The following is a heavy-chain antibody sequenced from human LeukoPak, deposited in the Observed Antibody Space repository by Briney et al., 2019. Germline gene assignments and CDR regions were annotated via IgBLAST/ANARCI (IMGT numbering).Heavy chain of an antibody. J-gene: IGHJ4*02. D-gene: IGHD6-13*01. CDR3: ARFMSGSWYDQYYFDY. V-gene: IGHV4-34*01. Sequence: SETLSLTCAVYGGSFSGYYWSWIRQPPGKGLEWIGEINHSGSTNYNPSLKSRVTISVDTSKNQFSLKLSSVTAADTAVYYCARFMSGSWYDQYYFDYWGQGTLVTVSS. CDR2: INHSGST. CDR1: GGSFSGYY.